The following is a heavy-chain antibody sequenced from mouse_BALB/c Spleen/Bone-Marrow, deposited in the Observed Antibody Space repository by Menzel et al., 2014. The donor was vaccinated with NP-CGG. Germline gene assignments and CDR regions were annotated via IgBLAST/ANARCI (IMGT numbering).Heavy chain of an antibody. CDR1: GYIFTSYY. CDR2: IFPGNFYT. Sequence: LVESGPELVKPGASVRISCKASGYIFTSYYIHWVKQRPGQGLEWIGWIFPGNFYTKFNENFKGRATLTADKSSSTAYMHLSSLTSEDSAVYFCARDDYDYWGQGTTLTVSS. D-gene: IGHD2-4*01. CDR3: ARDDYDY. V-gene: IGHV1S56*01. J-gene: IGHJ2*01.